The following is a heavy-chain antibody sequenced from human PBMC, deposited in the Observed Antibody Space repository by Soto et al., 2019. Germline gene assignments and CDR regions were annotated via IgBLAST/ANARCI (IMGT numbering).Heavy chain of an antibody. J-gene: IGHJ6*02. V-gene: IGHV1-69*01. CDR3: ASPAEGAYSSDHHYYYALDV. CDR1: GGTFTRYS. Sequence: QVHLVQSGAEVRKPGSSVKVSCTASGGTFTRYSISWVRQAPGQGLEWVGGIVPIFGTTTYAQRFQGRVPITADESTRTASMELSSLSSHDTALYYCASPAEGAYSSDHHYYYALDVWGQGTSVTVTS. D-gene: IGHD3-16*01. CDR2: IVPIFGTT.